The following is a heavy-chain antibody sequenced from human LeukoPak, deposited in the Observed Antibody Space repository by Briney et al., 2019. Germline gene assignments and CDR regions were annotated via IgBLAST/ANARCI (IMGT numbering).Heavy chain of an antibody. CDR2: IYVTGT. Sequence: PSETLSLTCTVSGGSIGTYYWSWIRHSPGQGLEWIGYIYVTGTRYNPYLQSRVTISVDRSRNQFFLKMSSVTAADTAVYYCARHIGGGIEDMDVWGKGTKVIVSS. J-gene: IGHJ6*03. V-gene: IGHV4-59*08. CDR1: GGSIGTYY. D-gene: IGHD3-16*02. CDR3: ARHIGGGIEDMDV.